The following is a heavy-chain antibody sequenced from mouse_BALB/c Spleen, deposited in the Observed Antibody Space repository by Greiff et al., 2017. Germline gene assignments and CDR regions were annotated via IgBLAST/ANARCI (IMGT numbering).Heavy chain of an antibody. V-gene: IGHV14-1*02. CDR3: ATYGNYYAMDY. CDR2: IDPENGNT. Sequence: VQLKQSGPELVKPGASVKMSCKASGYTFTDYVISWVKQRPEQGLEWIGWIDPENGNTIYDPKFQGKASITADTSSNTAYLQLSSLTSEDTAVYYCATYGNYYAMDYWGQGTSVTVSS. D-gene: IGHD2-1*01. CDR1: GYTFTDYV. J-gene: IGHJ4*01.